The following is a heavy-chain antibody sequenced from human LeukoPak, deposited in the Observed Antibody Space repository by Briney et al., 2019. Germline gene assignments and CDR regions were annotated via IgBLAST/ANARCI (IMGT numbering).Heavy chain of an antibody. V-gene: IGHV4-59*01. CDR3: ARTRSSTWHLLDY. CDR1: GFTFNNAW. J-gene: IGHJ4*02. Sequence: GSLRLSCAASGFTFNNAWMSWVRQAPGKGLEWVGYIYYSGSTNYNPSLKSRVTISVDTSKNQFSLKLTSVTAADTAVYYCARTRSSTWHLLDYWGQGTLVTVSS. D-gene: IGHD6-13*01. CDR2: IYYSGST.